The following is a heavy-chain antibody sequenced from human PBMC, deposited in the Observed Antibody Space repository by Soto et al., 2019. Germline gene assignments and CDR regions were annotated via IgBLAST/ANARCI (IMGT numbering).Heavy chain of an antibody. D-gene: IGHD4-4*01. CDR3: ARGGGVTTTGDDY. V-gene: IGHV4-30-2*01. CDR1: GGSINTATHS. CDR2: IYHSGST. J-gene: IGHJ4*02. Sequence: QLQLQESGSGLVKPSQTLSLTCAVSGGSINTATHSWSWIRQPPGKGLEWIGYIYHSGSTYYNPSVKSRVTKSIDKSNHQFPLRLSSVTAADTAVYYCARGGGVTTTGDDYWGQGILVTVSS.